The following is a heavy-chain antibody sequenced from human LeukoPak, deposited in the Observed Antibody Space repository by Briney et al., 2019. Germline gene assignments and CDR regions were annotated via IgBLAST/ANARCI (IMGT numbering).Heavy chain of an antibody. Sequence: PGGSLRLSCVASGFTFRDSAMSWVRQAPGKGLEWVSLISFSGDNTYYADSVKGRFTISRDNSKNTLYLQMNSLRAEDTAVYYCASRKDTPHLPDYWGQGTLVTVSS. CDR2: ISFSGDNT. J-gene: IGHJ4*02. CDR1: GFTFRDSA. V-gene: IGHV3-23*01. D-gene: IGHD5-18*01. CDR3: ASRKDTPHLPDY.